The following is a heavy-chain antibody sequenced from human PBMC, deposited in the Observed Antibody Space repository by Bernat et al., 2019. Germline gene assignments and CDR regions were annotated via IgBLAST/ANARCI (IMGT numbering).Heavy chain of an antibody. J-gene: IGHJ6*02. CDR2: ISSSTFM. D-gene: IGHD1-26*01. V-gene: IGHV3-21*01. Sequence: EVQLVESGGGLVKPGGSLRLSCAASGFSFNNYTMNWVRQAPGKGLEWVSSISSSTFMYYADSVRGRVTISSDNGKNSLWLQMNSLRAEDTAVYSCARDKKIVGPAKAAYYYGMDVWGQGTTVTVSS. CDR3: ARDKKIVGPAKAAYYYGMDV. CDR1: GFSFNNYT.